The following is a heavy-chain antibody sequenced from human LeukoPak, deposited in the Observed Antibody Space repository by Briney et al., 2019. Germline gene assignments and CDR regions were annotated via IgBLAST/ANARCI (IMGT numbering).Heavy chain of an antibody. V-gene: IGHV3-7*01. D-gene: IGHD3-22*01. CDR2: IRGDGSEK. Sequence: PGGSLRLSCAASGFTFRSNWMSWVRQVPGKGLEWVANIRGDGSEKYYVDSVKGRFTISRDNVKNSLYLQMNSLRAEDTAVYYCARDRGWNCFDSWGQRTLVTVSS. CDR3: ARDRGWNCFDS. J-gene: IGHJ4*02. CDR1: GFTFRSNW.